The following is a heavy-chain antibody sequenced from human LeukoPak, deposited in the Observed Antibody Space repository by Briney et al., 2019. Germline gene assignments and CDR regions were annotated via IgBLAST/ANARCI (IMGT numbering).Heavy chain of an antibody. J-gene: IGHJ4*02. CDR1: GFSLSTIGMC. CDR2: IDWDDDK. V-gene: IGHV2-70*11. Sequence: SGPTLVNPTQTLTLTCTFSGFSLSTIGMCVSWIRQPPGKALEWLARIDWDDDKYYSTSLKTRLTISKDTSRNQVVLTLTNMDLVDTATYYYARILSSQQMIDYWGQGTLVTVSS. CDR3: ARILSSQQMIDY. D-gene: IGHD6-13*01.